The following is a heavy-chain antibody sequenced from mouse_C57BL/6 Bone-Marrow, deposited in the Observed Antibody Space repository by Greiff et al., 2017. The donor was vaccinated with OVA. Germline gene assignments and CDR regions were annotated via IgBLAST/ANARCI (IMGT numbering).Heavy chain of an antibody. D-gene: IGHD2-3*01. CDR2: IDPSDSYT. CDR3: ASEEGWLPPWFAY. CDR1: GYTFTSYW. V-gene: IGHV1-69*01. J-gene: IGHJ3*01. Sequence: QVQLQQPGAELVMPGASVKLSCKASGYTFTSYWMHWVKQRPGQGLEWIGEIDPSDSYTNYNQKFKGKTTLTVDKSSSTAYMQLRSLTSGDSAVYDCASEEGWLPPWFAYWGQGTLVTVSA.